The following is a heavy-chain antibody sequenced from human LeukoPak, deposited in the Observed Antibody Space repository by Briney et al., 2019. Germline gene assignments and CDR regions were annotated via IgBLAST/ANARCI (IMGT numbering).Heavy chain of an antibody. D-gene: IGHD2-15*01. CDR3: AKGSGSSCYSPCDY. Sequence: GGSLRLSCAASGFTFDDYGMSWVRQAPGKGQEWVSGINWNGGSTGYADSVKGRFTISRDNSKDTLYLQMDSLRAEDTAVYYCAKGSGSSCYSPCDYWGQGILVTVSS. CDR2: INWNGGST. J-gene: IGHJ4*02. CDR1: GFTFDDYG. V-gene: IGHV3-20*04.